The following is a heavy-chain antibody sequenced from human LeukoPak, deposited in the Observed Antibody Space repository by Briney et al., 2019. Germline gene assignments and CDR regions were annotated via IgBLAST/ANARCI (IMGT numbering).Heavy chain of an antibody. CDR3: ARDSLYGSGARTPDY. D-gene: IGHD3-10*01. J-gene: IGHJ4*02. CDR2: IIPIFGTA. V-gene: IGHV1-69*05. Sequence: RASVKVSCKASGGTFSSYAISWVRQAPGQELERMGRIIPIFGTANYAQKFQGRVTITTDESTSTAYMELSSLRSEDTAVYYCARDSLYGSGARTPDYWGQGILVTVSS. CDR1: GGTFSSYA.